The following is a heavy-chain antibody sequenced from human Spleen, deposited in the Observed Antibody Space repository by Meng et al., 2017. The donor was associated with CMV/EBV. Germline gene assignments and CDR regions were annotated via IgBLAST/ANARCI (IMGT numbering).Heavy chain of an antibody. J-gene: IGHJ4*02. Sequence: ASGFTFSDNWMTWVRQAPGKGLEWVGRIKSETDGGTTDYAAPVKGRFNISRHDSKNTLYLQMNSLRTEDTAVYYCTRDRSLYFFDYWGQGTLVTVSS. CDR3: TRDRSLYFFDY. CDR1: GFTFSDNW. CDR2: IKSETDGGTT. D-gene: IGHD3-16*02. V-gene: IGHV3-15*01.